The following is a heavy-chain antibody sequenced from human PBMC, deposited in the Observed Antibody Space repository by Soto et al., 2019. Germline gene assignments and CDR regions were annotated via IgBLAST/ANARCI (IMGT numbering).Heavy chain of an antibody. V-gene: IGHV3-30*18. Sequence: QVQLVESGGGVVQPGRSLRLSCAASGFTFSSYGMHWVRQAPGKGLEWVAVISYDGSNKYYADSVKGRITISRDNSKNTLYLQMNSLRGEDTAVYYCAKVSGSSGYYIEPDDYWGQGTLVTVSS. CDR1: GFTFSSYG. CDR3: AKVSGSSGYYIEPDDY. D-gene: IGHD3-22*01. CDR2: ISYDGSNK. J-gene: IGHJ4*02.